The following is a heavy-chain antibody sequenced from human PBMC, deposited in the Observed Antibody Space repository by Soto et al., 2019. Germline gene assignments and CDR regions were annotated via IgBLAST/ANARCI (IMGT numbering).Heavy chain of an antibody. V-gene: IGHV4-31*03. J-gene: IGHJ4*02. Sequence: PSETLSLTCTVSGGSISSGGYYWSWIRQHPGKGLEWIGYIYYSGSTYYNPSLKSRVTISVDTSKNQFSLKLSSVTAADTAVYYCARGSLIVVVRPFDYWGQGTLVTVSS. CDR3: ARGSLIVVVRPFDY. D-gene: IGHD3-22*01. CDR2: IYYSGST. CDR1: GGSISSGGYY.